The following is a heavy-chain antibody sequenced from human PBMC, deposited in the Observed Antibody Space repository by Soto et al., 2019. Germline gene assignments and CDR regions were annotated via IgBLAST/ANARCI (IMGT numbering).Heavy chain of an antibody. CDR3: ARDPRYSTSWYFDF. D-gene: IGHD2-2*01. J-gene: IGHJ4*02. V-gene: IGHV3-30-3*01. CDR2: ISKGGSNL. Sequence: GGSLRLSCAASGFTLSSYAIHWVRQAPGKGLEWVTVISKGGSNLYFADSLKVRFTISRDNSKNTVYLQMDSLRLEDTAVYYCARDPRYSTSWYFDFWGQGTLVTVSS. CDR1: GFTLSSYA.